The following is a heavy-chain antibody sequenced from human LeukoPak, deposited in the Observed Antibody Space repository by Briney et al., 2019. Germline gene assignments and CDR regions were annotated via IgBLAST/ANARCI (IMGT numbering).Heavy chain of an antibody. J-gene: IGHJ4*02. Sequence: PGRSLRLSCAASGFTLSSYAMHWVRQAPGKGLEWVAVISYDGSNKYYADSVKGRFTISRDNSKNTLYLQMNSLRAEDTAVYYCARDPNTGTVGATKFDYWGQGTLVTVSS. CDR1: GFTLSSYA. CDR2: ISYDGSNK. D-gene: IGHD1-26*01. CDR3: ARDPNTGTVGATKFDY. V-gene: IGHV3-30-3*01.